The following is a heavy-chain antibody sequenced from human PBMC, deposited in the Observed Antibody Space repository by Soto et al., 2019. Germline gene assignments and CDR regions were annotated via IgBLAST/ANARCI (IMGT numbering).Heavy chain of an antibody. CDR2: TRNKANSYTT. CDR3: ASGSYYRNDY. J-gene: IGHJ4*02. Sequence: EVQLVESGGGLVQPGGSLRLSCAASGFTFSDHYMDWVRQAPGKGLEWVGRTRNKANSYTTEYAASVKGSFTISRDDSKNSLYLQMNSLKTEDTAVYYCASGSYYRNDYWGQGTLVTVSS. D-gene: IGHD1-26*01. V-gene: IGHV3-72*01. CDR1: GFTFSDHY.